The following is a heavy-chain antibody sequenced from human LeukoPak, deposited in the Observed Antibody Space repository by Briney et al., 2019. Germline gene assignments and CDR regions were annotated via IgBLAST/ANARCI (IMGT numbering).Heavy chain of an antibody. Sequence: ESLKISCKGSGYSFKSYWIGWVRQMPGKGLECMGIIYPGDSDTRYSPSFQGQVTISADKSISTAYLQWSSLQASDTAMYYCARRALLSGDYVGVDYWGQGTLVTVSS. CDR2: IYPGDSDT. J-gene: IGHJ4*02. V-gene: IGHV5-51*01. CDR1: GYSFKSYW. CDR3: ARRALLSGDYVGVDY. D-gene: IGHD4-17*01.